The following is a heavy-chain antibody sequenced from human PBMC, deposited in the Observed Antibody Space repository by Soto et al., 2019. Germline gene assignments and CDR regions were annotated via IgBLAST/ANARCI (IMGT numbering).Heavy chain of an antibody. J-gene: IGHJ4*02. V-gene: IGHV3-23*01. CDR1: GFTFSSYA. CDR3: AKDFSYCGGDCYVGFFDY. D-gene: IGHD2-21*02. Sequence: GGSLRLSCAASGFTFSSYAMSWVRQAPGKGLEWVSAISGSGGSTYYADSVKGRFTISRDNSKNTLYLQMNSLRAEDTAVYYCAKDFSYCGGDCYVGFFDYWGQGTLVTVSS. CDR2: ISGSGGST.